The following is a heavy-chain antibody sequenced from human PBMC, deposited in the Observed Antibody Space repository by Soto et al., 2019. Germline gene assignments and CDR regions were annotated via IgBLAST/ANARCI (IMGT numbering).Heavy chain of an antibody. V-gene: IGHV3-48*02. D-gene: IGHD1-7*01. Sequence: GGSLRLSCAASGFTFSGYSMNWVRQAPGKGLVWVSYISSGGSSMYYADSVKGRFTISRDNAKNSLFLQMNSLRDEDTAVYYCARENRANWNYVAFFDPWGQGNLVTVLL. CDR3: ARENRANWNYVAFFDP. CDR1: GFTFSGYS. J-gene: IGHJ5*02. CDR2: ISSGGSSM.